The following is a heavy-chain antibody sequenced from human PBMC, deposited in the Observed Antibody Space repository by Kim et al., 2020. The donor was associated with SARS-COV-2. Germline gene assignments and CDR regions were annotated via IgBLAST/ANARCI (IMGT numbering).Heavy chain of an antibody. CDR2: LNPNTGNP. CDR3: ARDGTYEQWLASRYYHNGMDV. V-gene: IGHV7-4-1*02. J-gene: IGHJ6*04. Sequence: ASVKVSCKASGYIFTTYGLNWVRQAPGQGLEWMGWLNPNTGNPTYAQGFTGRFVFSLDTSVSTAYLQISSLKAEDTAVYYCARDGTYEQWLASRYYHNGMDVGGKGTTVTVSS. CDR1: GYIFTTYG. D-gene: IGHD6-19*01.